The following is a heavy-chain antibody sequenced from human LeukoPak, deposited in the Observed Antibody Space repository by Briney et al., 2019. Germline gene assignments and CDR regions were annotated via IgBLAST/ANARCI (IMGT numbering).Heavy chain of an antibody. J-gene: IGHJ4*02. CDR2: ISYDGSNK. CDR3: ASQLVGATCY. Sequence: PGRSLRLSCAASGFTFSSYGMHWVRQAPGKGLEWVAVISYDGSNKYYADSVKGRFTISRDNSKNTLYLQMNSLRDEDTAVYYCASQLVGATCYWGQGTLVTVSS. D-gene: IGHD1-26*01. CDR1: GFTFSSYG. V-gene: IGHV3-30*03.